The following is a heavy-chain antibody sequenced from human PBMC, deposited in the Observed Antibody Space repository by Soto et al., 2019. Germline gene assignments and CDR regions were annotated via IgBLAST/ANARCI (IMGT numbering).Heavy chain of an antibody. CDR1: GGTFSSYA. D-gene: IGHD3-10*01. CDR2: IIPIFGTA. CDR3: ARGGGYYGSENEWVVDD. V-gene: IGHV1-69*01. Sequence: QVQLVQSGAEVKKPGSSVKVSCKASGGTFSSYAISWVRQAPGQGLEWMGGIIPIFGTANYAQKFQGRVTITADESTSTAYMELSSLRSEDTGVYYCARGGGYYGSENEWVVDDWGQGTLVTVSS. J-gene: IGHJ4*02.